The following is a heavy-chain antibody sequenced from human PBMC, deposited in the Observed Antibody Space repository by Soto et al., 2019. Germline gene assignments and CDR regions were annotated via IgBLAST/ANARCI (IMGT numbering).Heavy chain of an antibody. V-gene: IGHV3-7*01. CDR3: YREDSITIPAVAEF. CDR1: GFTFSDSW. Sequence: GGSLRLAGAAGGFTFSDSWMGWVLQAPGNGLGGVPSLSKRDYTYYSDSVKGRFTISRDNVKNSVSMQMKNQRAEDTGVYSSYREDSITIPAVAEFCGQGTLVTVSS. D-gene: IGHD6-19*01. CDR2: LSKRDYT. J-gene: IGHJ4*02.